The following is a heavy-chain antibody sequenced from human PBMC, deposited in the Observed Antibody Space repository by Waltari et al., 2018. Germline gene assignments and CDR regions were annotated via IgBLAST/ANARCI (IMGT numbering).Heavy chain of an antibody. Sequence: QVQLQESGPGLVKPSETLSLTCTVSGGSISSSSWRWLRQPPGKGLEWIGYIYYSGSTNYHPSLKRRVTISVDTSKNQFSLKLSSVTAADTAVYYCARARIAVAGTLAFDIWGQGTMVTVSS. CDR3: ARARIAVAGTLAFDI. CDR2: IYYSGST. CDR1: GGSISSSS. V-gene: IGHV4-59*01. J-gene: IGHJ3*02. D-gene: IGHD6-19*01.